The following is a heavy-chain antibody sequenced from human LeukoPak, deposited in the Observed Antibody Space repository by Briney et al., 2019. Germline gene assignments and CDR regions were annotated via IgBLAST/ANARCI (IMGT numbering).Heavy chain of an antibody. J-gene: IGHJ4*02. D-gene: IGHD4-17*01. CDR3: ARADDYGAMGVNY. CDR1: GDSISNGDYY. V-gene: IGHV4-30-4*01. Sequence: PSETLSLTCTVSGDSISNGDYYWSWIRQPPGKGLEWIGYIHDSGSTYYNPSLKTRLAMSVDTSKNQFSLNLSSVTAADTAVYYCARADDYGAMGVNYWGQGTLVTVSS. CDR2: IHDSGST.